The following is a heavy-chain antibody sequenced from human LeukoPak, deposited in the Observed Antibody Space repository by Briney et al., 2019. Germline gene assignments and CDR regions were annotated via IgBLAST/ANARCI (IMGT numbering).Heavy chain of an antibody. CDR2: IYHSGNT. CDR1: GYSIGSAYY. CDR3: AREFCSSTSCYPWVN. V-gene: IGHV4-38-2*02. J-gene: IGHJ4*02. Sequence: SETLSLTCAVSGYSIGSAYYWGWIRQPPGKGLEWIGSIYHSGNTYYNPSLKSRVTISVDTSKNQFSLKLTSVTAADTAVYYCAREFCSSTSCYPWVNWGQGTLVTVSS. D-gene: IGHD2-2*01.